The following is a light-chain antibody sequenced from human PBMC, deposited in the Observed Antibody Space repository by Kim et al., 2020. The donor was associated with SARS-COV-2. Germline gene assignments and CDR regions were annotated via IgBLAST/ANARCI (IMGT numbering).Light chain of an antibody. CDR3: QVWDSSSDHWV. J-gene: IGLJ3*02. CDR2: YDS. V-gene: IGLV3-21*04. Sequence: PGKTARITCGGNNSGSKSVHWYQQKPGQAPVLVIYYDSDRPSGIPERFSGSNSGNTATLTISRVEAGDEADYYCQVWDSSSDHWVFGGGTQLTVL. CDR1: NSGSKS.